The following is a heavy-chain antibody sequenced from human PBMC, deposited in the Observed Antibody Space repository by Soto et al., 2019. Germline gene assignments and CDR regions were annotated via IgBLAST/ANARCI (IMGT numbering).Heavy chain of an antibody. J-gene: IGHJ4*02. Sequence: SVSLSLTCSIILFSISSFSFSWCWIRQPPGKGLEWIGSILYSGNTYYRLSLKSRVTIAVDTSKSQFSLNMTAVTAADTALYYCARLVKGTFDYGYVDCWGQG. CDR2: ILYSGNT. CDR3: ARLVKGTFDYGYVDC. D-gene: IGHD3-10*01. CDR1: LFSISSFSFS. V-gene: IGHV4-39*01.